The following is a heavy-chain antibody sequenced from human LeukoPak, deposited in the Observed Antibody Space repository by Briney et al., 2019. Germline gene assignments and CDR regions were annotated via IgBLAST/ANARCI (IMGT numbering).Heavy chain of an antibody. Sequence: SETLSLTCTVSGGSISSSSYYWGWIRQPPGKGLEWIGSIYYSGSTYYNPSLKSRVTISVDTSKNQFSLKLSSVTAADTAVYYCARGDVVVPAAMALSHLYFDYWGQGTLVTVSS. V-gene: IGHV4-39*01. D-gene: IGHD2-2*01. CDR2: IYYSGST. CDR1: GGSISSSSYY. J-gene: IGHJ4*02. CDR3: ARGDVVVPAAMALSHLYFDY.